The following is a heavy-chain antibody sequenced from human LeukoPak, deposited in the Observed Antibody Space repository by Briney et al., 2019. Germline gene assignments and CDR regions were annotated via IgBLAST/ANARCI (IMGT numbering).Heavy chain of an antibody. V-gene: IGHV4-59*08. J-gene: IGHJ4*02. CDR3: ARLWSPMVEIDY. CDR1: GGSISSYY. Sequence: SGTLSLTCSVSGGSISSYYRSWIRQPPGKGLEWIGYISYSGSTKYNPSLKSRVTISVDTSKNQFSLKVSSVTAADTAVYYCARLWSPMVEIDYWGQGTLVTVSS. CDR2: ISYSGST. D-gene: IGHD2-15*01.